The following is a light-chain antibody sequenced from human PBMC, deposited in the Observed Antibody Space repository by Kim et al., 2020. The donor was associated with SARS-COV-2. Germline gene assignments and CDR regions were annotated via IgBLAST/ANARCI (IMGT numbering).Light chain of an antibody. CDR3: CSYAGSYTYV. Sequence: QSALTQPRSVSGSPGQSVTLPCTGTSSDVGAYNHVSWYQQHPGQAPKLIIYAVTKRPSGVPDRFSGSKSGNTASLTIYGLQAEDEADYYCCSYAGSYTYVFGTGTKVTVL. CDR1: SSDVGAYNH. J-gene: IGLJ1*01. V-gene: IGLV2-11*01. CDR2: AVT.